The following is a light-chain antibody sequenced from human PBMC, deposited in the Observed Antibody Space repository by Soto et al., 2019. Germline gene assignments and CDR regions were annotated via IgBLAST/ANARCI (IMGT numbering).Light chain of an antibody. J-gene: IGKJ1*01. V-gene: IGKV3-15*01. CDR2: GAS. Sequence: EIVMTQSPATLSVSPGERATLSCRASQSVSSNLAWYQQKPGQSPRLLIYGASTRATGIPARFSGSGYETEFTLTISSLQSEDFEVYYCQRYNTWPPWTFGQGTKMEIK. CDR3: QRYNTWPPWT. CDR1: QSVSSN.